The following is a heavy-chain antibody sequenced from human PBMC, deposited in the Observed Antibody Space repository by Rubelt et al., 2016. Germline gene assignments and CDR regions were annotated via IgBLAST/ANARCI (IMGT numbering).Heavy chain of an antibody. J-gene: IGHJ6*02. CDR3: AGGRRGSSSWLGRDYYGMDV. CDR1: GGSFSGYY. CDR2: INHSGST. V-gene: IGHV4-34*01. Sequence: QVQLQQWGAGLLKPSETLSLTCAVYGGSFSGYYWSWIRQPPGKGLEWIGEINHSGSTNYNPSLKSRVTISVETSKTQCSLTLGSGTAADKAGYYCAGGRRGSSSWLGRDYYGMDVWGQGTTVTVSS. D-gene: IGHD6-13*01.